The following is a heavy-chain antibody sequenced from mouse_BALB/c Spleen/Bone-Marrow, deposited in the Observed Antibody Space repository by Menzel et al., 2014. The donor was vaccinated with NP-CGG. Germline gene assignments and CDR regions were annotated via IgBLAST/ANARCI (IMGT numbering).Heavy chain of an antibody. J-gene: IGHJ2*01. CDR3: ASYYDYDGRGY. V-gene: IGHV1-87*01. Sequence: VQLQQSGAELARPGASVKLSCKASGYTFTSYWMQWVKQRPGQGLEWIGAICPGDGDTRYTQKFKGKATLTADKSSSTAYMQLSSLASEDSAVYYCASYYDYDGRGYWGQGTTLTVSS. CDR2: ICPGDGDT. CDR1: GYTFTSYW. D-gene: IGHD2-4*01.